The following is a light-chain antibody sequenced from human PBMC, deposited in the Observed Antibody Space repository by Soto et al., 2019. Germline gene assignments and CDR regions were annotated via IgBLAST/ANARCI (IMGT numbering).Light chain of an antibody. CDR2: GTS. Sequence: EIVLTQSPGTLSLSPGERATLSCRASQSISSSCLAWYQQKPGQAPRLLIYGTSSRATGIPDKFSGSGSGTDFTLTISRLEPEDFAVYYCQQYDSSLYSFGQGTKLEIK. CDR1: QSISSSC. V-gene: IGKV3-20*01. J-gene: IGKJ2*03. CDR3: QQYDSSLYS.